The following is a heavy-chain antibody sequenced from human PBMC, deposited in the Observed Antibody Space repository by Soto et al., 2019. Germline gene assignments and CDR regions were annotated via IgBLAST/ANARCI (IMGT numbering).Heavy chain of an antibody. J-gene: IGHJ6*02. V-gene: IGHV3-23*01. CDR3: GGGATSSYYYYAMDV. CDR2: ISGGGGTT. CDR1: GFTFSTFA. Sequence: GGSLRLSCAASGFTFSTFAMSWVRQAPGKGLEWVSSISGGGGTTYYADSVKGRFTISRDNSKNTLYLQMSSLRVEDAAVYYCGGGATSSYYYYAMDVWGQGTTVTVSS. D-gene: IGHD1-26*01.